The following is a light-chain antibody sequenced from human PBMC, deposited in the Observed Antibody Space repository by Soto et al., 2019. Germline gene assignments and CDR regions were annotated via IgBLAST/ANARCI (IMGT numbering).Light chain of an antibody. V-gene: IGLV1-40*01. CDR1: SSNIGAGYD. CDR3: QSYDSSLIAYV. J-gene: IGLJ1*01. CDR2: GNT. Sequence: QSVLTQPPSVSGAPGHRVTISCTGSSSNIGAGYDVHWYQQLPGTAPKLLIYGNTNRPSGVPDRFSGSMSGTSASLAISGLQAEDEADYYCQSYDSSLIAYVFGSGTKLTVL.